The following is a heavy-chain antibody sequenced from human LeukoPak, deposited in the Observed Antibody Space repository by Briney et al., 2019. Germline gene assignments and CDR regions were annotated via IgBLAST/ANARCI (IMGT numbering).Heavy chain of an antibody. CDR3: ARPAYCGNNCYYFPDY. Sequence: GRSLRLSCEASEFSFSTYAMHWVRQAPGKGLEWLSHIGADGTGYYTDSVKGRATISRDNAKNSLYLQMNSLRAEDTAVYYCARPAYCGNNCYYFPDYWGQGTLVTVSS. D-gene: IGHD2-21*02. J-gene: IGHJ4*02. CDR2: IGADGTG. V-gene: IGHV3-48*04. CDR1: EFSFSTYA.